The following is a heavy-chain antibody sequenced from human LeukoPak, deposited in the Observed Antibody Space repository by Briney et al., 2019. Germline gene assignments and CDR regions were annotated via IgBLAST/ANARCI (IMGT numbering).Heavy chain of an antibody. CDR3: ARAGYYEGWFDP. V-gene: IGHV4-61*02. Sequence: SQTLSLTCTVSGGSISSGSYYWSWVRQPAGKGLEWIGRIYTSGSTNYNPSLKSRVTISVDTSKNQFSLKLSSVTAADTAVYYCARAGYYEGWFDPWGQGTLVTVSS. D-gene: IGHD3-22*01. CDR2: IYTSGST. CDR1: GGSISSGSYY. J-gene: IGHJ5*02.